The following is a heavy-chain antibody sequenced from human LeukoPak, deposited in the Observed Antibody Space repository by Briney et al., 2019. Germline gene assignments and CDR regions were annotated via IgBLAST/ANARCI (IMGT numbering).Heavy chain of an antibody. CDR2: IYTSGST. Sequence: SETLSLTCTVSGGSISSSSYYWNWIRQPAGKGLEWIGRIYTSGSTNYNPSLKSRVTISVDTSKNQFSLKLSSVTAADTAVYYCARGTGYSSSWPIDYWGQGTLVTVSS. J-gene: IGHJ4*02. CDR3: ARGTGYSSSWPIDY. D-gene: IGHD6-13*01. V-gene: IGHV4-61*02. CDR1: GGSISSSSYY.